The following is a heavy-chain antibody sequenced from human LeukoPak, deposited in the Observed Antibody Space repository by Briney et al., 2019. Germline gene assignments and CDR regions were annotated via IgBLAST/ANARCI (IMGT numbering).Heavy chain of an antibody. CDR2: INHSGST. Sequence: SETLSLTCAVYGGSLSGYYWSWIRQPPGKGLEWMGEINHSGSTNYNQSLKSRVTISVDTSKNQFSLKLSSVTAADTAVYYCARRRGGYSYGYNYYYMDVWGKGTTVTISS. J-gene: IGHJ6*03. CDR3: ARRRGGYSYGYNYYYMDV. CDR1: GGSLSGYY. V-gene: IGHV4-34*01. D-gene: IGHD5-18*01.